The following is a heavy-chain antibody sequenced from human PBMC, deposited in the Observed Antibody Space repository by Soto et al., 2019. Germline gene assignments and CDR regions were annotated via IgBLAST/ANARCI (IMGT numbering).Heavy chain of an antibody. Sequence: GGSLRLSCAASGFTFSSYDMHWVRQATGKGLEWVSAIGTAGDTYYPGSVKGRFTISRENAKNSLYLQMNSLRAEDTAVYYCARDKQLTGGDYYYYYGMDVWGQGTTVTVSS. V-gene: IGHV3-13*01. CDR2: IGTAGDT. D-gene: IGHD6-6*01. CDR1: GFTFSSYD. J-gene: IGHJ6*02. CDR3: ARDKQLTGGDYYYYYGMDV.